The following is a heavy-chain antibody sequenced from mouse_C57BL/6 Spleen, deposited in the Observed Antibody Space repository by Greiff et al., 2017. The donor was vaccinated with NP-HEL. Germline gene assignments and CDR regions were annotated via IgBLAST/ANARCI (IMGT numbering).Heavy chain of an antibody. Sequence: QVQLQQSGPELVKPGASVKISCKASGYAFSSSWMNWVKQRPGKGLEWIGRIYPGDGDTNYNGKFKGKATLTADKSSSTAYMQLSSLTSEDSAVYFCARWDYDDAMDYWGQGTSGTVSS. J-gene: IGHJ4*01. CDR3: ARWDYDDAMDY. CDR2: IYPGDGDT. V-gene: IGHV1-82*01. CDR1: GYAFSSSW. D-gene: IGHD2-4*01.